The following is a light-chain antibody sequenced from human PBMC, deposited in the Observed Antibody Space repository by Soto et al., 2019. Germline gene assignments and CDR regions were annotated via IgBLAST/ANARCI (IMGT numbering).Light chain of an antibody. J-gene: IGKJ2*01. CDR3: QQYSNRYT. Sequence: EIVMTQSPATLSVSPGERATLSCRASQSVSSSLAWYQHKAGQAPRLLIYGASIRATGIPARFSGSGSGTEFTLPISSLQSEDVAAYYCQQYSNRYTFGQGTKLEIK. V-gene: IGKV3D-15*01. CDR2: GAS. CDR1: QSVSSS.